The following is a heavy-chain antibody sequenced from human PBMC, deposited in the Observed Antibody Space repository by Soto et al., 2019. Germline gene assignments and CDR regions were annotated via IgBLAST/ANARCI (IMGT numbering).Heavy chain of an antibody. Sequence: GGSLRLSCAASGFSFAGYALTWVRQAPGKGLEWVAAISGGGGSTYYADSVKGRFTISRDNSMHTVFLQMNSLRTGDTALYFCAKTQTFNGYYDAFDYWGQGTRVTVSS. CDR1: GFSFAGYA. V-gene: IGHV3-23*01. CDR2: ISGGGGST. CDR3: AKTQTFNGYYDAFDY. D-gene: IGHD3-3*01. J-gene: IGHJ4*02.